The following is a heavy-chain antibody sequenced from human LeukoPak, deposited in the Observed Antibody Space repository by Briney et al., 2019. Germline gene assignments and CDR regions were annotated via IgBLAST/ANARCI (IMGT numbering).Heavy chain of an antibody. D-gene: IGHD6-19*01. Sequence: ASVKVSCKASGYTFTNNDINWVRQATGQGLEWMGWVSPDSGDTGYAPNSRGRVTMTTDTSISTAYMELTSLTSEDTAIYYCTRGRAAGDWGQGTLVTVSS. V-gene: IGHV1-8*01. CDR3: TRGRAAGD. J-gene: IGHJ4*02. CDR2: VSPDSGDT. CDR1: GYTFTNND.